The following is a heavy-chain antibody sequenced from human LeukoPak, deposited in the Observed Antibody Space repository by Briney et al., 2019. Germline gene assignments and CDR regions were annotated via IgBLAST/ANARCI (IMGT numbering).Heavy chain of an antibody. CDR1: GFGFSTHD. Sequence: GGSLRLSCVASGFGFSTHDMSWGRQTPGKGLEWVSSISGFDSGTYYTDSVRGRFTISRDTSKNTLYMQMNNLRAEDTAVYYCVKGFHFDWRGQGTLVTVSS. CDR3: VKGFHFDW. J-gene: IGHJ4*02. V-gene: IGHV3-23*01. CDR2: ISGFDSGT.